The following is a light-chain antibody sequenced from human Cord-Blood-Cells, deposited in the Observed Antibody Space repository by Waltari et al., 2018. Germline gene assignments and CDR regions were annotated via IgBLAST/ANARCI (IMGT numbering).Light chain of an antibody. Sequence: QSALPPPAPVSGSPEQSITISCTGTRRAVGAYHFFSWYQQHPGKAPKLMIYDVSNRPSGVSNRFSGSKSGNTSPLTISGLQAEDEHDYYCSTYTSSSTRVFGGGTKLTVL. CDR3: STYTSSSTRV. V-gene: IGLV2-14*01. CDR1: RRAVGAYHF. CDR2: DVS. J-gene: IGLJ3*02.